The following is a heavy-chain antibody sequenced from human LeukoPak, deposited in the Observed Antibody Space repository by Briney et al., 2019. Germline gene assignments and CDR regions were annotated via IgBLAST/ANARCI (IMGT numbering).Heavy chain of an antibody. Sequence: GGSLRLSCATSGFSFSDQYIDWVRQASGKGLEWVGRIRNKANSYSTEYAASVKGRFTISRVDSKNSVYLQMNSLKTEDTAIYYCVRDGTYPGGYEFDYWGQGTLVTVSS. CDR3: VRDGTYPGGYEFDY. V-gene: IGHV3-72*01. CDR2: IRNKANSYST. D-gene: IGHD2-2*01. J-gene: IGHJ4*02. CDR1: GFSFSDQY.